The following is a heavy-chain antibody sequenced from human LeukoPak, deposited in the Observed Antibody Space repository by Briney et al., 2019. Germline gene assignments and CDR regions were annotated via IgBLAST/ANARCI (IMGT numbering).Heavy chain of an antibody. V-gene: IGHV3-21*01. CDR2: ISSSSSYI. CDR3: ARERGHYYDSSSRTSSDY. D-gene: IGHD3-22*01. J-gene: IGHJ4*02. Sequence: GGSLRLSCAASGFTFSSYSMNWVRQAPGKGLEWVSSISSSSSYIYYADSVKGRFTISRDNAKNSLYLQMNSLRAEDTAVYYCARERGHYYDSSSRTSSDYWGQGTLVTVSS. CDR1: GFTFSSYS.